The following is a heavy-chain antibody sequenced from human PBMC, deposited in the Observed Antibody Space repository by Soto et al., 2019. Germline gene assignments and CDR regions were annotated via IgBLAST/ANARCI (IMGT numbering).Heavy chain of an antibody. J-gene: IGHJ6*03. CDR1: GGSFSGYY. CDR3: ARRRDYSNYYYYYMDV. D-gene: IGHD4-4*01. V-gene: IGHV4-34*01. Sequence: SETLSLTCAVYGGSFSGYYWSWIRQPPGKGLEWIGEINHSGSTNYNPSLKSRVTISVDTSKNQFSLRLSSVTAADTAVYYCARRRDYSNYYYYYMDVWGKGTTVTAP. CDR2: INHSGST.